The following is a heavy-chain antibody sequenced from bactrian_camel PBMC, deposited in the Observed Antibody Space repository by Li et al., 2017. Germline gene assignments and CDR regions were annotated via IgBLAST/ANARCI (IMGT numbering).Heavy chain of an antibody. Sequence: QVQLVESGGGSVQAGGSLSVSCTDSRRTYSTYCMGWFRQAPGKEREGVAAIDSHNGTAYADSATGRFTISKDNLQNTLYLQMNDLKSEDTAMYTCAADFVCGDYGEGWESDFGFWGQGTQVTVS. CDR2: IDSHNGT. V-gene: IGHV3S57*01. CDR1: RRTYSTYC. CDR3: AADFVCGDYGEGWESDFGF. D-gene: IGHD4*01. J-gene: IGHJ6*01.